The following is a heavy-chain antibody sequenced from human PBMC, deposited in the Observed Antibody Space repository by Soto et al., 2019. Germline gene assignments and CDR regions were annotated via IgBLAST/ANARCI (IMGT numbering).Heavy chain of an antibody. CDR2: SDYSGST. CDR3: ARRPLSMLTFGGVVNWFDP. Sequence: PSEPLSLTGTVSGVSISSSSYYWGWIRQPAGKGREWVGSSDYSGSTYYNPPLKGRVTLPLDTSTNQFSLKLSSVPAADTAVYYCARRPLSMLTFGGVVNWFDPWGQGTLVTVS. CDR1: GVSISSSSYY. V-gene: IGHV4-39*01. J-gene: IGHJ5*02. D-gene: IGHD3-16*01.